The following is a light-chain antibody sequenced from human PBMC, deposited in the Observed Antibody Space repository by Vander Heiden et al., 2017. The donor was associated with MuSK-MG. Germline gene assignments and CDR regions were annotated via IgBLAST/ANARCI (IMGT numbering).Light chain of an antibody. J-gene: IGKJ4*01. V-gene: IGKV1-9*01. Sequence: DILLTQSPFFLSASVGDIVTITCRASQDIRNYLAWYQQKPGIAPNLLVYAASILQSGVPSRFSGSGSGTEFTLTISSLQPEDFATYYCQQFNTDLGLTFGGGTKVEIK. CDR3: QQFNTDLGLT. CDR2: AAS. CDR1: QDIRNY.